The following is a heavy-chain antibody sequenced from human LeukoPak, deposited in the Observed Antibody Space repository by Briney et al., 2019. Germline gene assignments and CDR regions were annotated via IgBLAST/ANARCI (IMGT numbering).Heavy chain of an antibody. J-gene: IGHJ4*02. V-gene: IGHV3-23*01. D-gene: IGHD6-13*01. Sequence: GESLRLSCAASGFTFSSYAMSWVRPAPGKGLEWVSAISGSGGSTYYADSVKGRFTISRDNSKNTLYLQMGSLRAEDMAVYYCARKEYSSSWYYFDYWGQGTLVTVSS. CDR2: ISGSGGST. CDR3: ARKEYSSSWYYFDY. CDR1: GFTFSSYA.